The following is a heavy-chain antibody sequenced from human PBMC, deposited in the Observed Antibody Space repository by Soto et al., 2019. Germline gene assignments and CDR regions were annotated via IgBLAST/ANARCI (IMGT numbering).Heavy chain of an antibody. CDR2: IYYRGST. CDR1: GGSISSYY. J-gene: IGHJ3*02. D-gene: IGHD4-4*01. CDR3: ARDLGQNSNYAFDI. Sequence: QVQLQESGPGLVKPSETLSLTCTVSGGSISSYYWNWIRQPPGKGLEWIGYIYYRGSTNYNPSLNSGVTISVDTSKTQSSLKLSSVTAADKAVYYCARDLGQNSNYAFDIWGQGTMVTVSS. V-gene: IGHV4-59*01.